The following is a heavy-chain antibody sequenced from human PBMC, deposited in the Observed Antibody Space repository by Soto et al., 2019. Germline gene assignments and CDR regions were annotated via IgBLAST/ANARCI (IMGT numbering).Heavy chain of an antibody. V-gene: IGHV4-59*01. CDR3: ARGRSGNSPRLFDY. J-gene: IGHJ4*02. Sequence: SETLSLTCAVSGGSISRYYWSWIRQPPVKGLEWIGYIYYSGSTNYNPSLKSRVTISVDTSKNQFSLKLSSVTAADTAVYYCARGRSGNSPRLFDYWGQATLVTVSS. CDR1: GGSISRYY. D-gene: IGHD4-4*01. CDR2: IYYSGST.